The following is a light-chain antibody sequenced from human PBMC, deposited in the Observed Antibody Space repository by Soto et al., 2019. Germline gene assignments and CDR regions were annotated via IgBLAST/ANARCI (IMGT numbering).Light chain of an antibody. J-gene: IGKJ2*01. CDR3: QKYNSAPYT. Sequence: DIQITQSPSSLSSSVVDSVTITCRASQGISNYLAWYHQKPGKVPKLLIYAASTLQSGVPSRFSGSGSGTDFTLTISSLQPEDVATYYCQKYNSAPYTFGQGTKLEIK. V-gene: IGKV1-27*01. CDR2: AAS. CDR1: QGISNY.